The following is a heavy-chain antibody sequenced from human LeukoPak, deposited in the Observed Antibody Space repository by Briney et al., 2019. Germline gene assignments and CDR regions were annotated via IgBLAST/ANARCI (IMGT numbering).Heavy chain of an antibody. CDR3: ARDSGLGYSSAFDI. Sequence: GGSLRLSCAASGFTFSSYAMSWVRQAPGKGLEWVSVIYSGGSTYYADSVKGRFTISRDNSKNTLHLQMNSLRAEDTAVYYCARDSGLGYSSAFDIWGQGTMVTVSS. D-gene: IGHD5-18*01. CDR1: GFTFSSYA. CDR2: IYSGGST. V-gene: IGHV3-66*01. J-gene: IGHJ3*02.